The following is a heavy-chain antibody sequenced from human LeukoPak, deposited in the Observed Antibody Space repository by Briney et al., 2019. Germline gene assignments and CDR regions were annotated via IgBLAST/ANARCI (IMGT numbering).Heavy chain of an antibody. CDR3: ARAALSYGLFVDY. CDR1: GGSISNYY. CDR2: IYDSGST. Sequence: SDTLSLTCTVSGGSISNYYWSWIRRPPGKGLEWIGHIYDSGSTNYNPSLKSRITISVDTSKNQFSLKLSSVTAADTAVYYCARAALSYGLFVDYWGQGTLVTVSS. J-gene: IGHJ4*02. D-gene: IGHD5-18*01. V-gene: IGHV4-59*07.